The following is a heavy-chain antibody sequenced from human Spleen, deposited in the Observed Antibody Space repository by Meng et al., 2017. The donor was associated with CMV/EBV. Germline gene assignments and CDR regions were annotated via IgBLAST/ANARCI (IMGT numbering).Heavy chain of an antibody. Sequence: ASVKVSCKASGYTFTGYYMHWVRQAPGQGLEWMGWINPNSGGTNYAQKFQGRVTMTRDTSISTAYMELSRLRSDDTAVYYCARGVEMATYSDAFDVWGQGTMVTVSS. CDR2: INPNSGGT. V-gene: IGHV1-2*02. D-gene: IGHD5-24*01. CDR1: GYTFTGYY. J-gene: IGHJ3*01. CDR3: ARGVEMATYSDAFDV.